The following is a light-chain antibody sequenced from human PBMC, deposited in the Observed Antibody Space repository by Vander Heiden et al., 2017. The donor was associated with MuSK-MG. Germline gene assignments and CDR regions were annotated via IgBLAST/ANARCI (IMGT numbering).Light chain of an antibody. J-gene: IGLJ2*01. V-gene: IGLV2-11*01. CDR2: DVS. CDR3: CSYAGSSTYVV. CDR1: NSDIGTYDY. Sequence: QSALPQPRSVSGSPGQSVTISCTGTNSDIGTYDYVSWYQQHPGKAPKLIIYDVSERPSGVPDRFSGSKSGSTASLTISGLQAQDEADYHCCSYAGSSTYVVFGGGTKLTVL.